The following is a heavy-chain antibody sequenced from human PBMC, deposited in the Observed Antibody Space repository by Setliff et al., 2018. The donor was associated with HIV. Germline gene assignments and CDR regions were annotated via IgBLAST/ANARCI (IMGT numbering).Heavy chain of an antibody. J-gene: IGHJ3*02. CDR3: ARNPCSGGSCPDAFDI. V-gene: IGHV4-4*07. D-gene: IGHD2-15*01. CDR2: VSSRGDT. Sequence: PSETLSLTCTVSDSGTYYWSWIRQPAGKGLEWIGRVSSRGDTNYNPSLKSRVTMSVDTSKNQFSLKLTSVTASYTAVYYCARNPCSGGSCPDAFDIWGQGTMVTVS. CDR1: DSGTYY.